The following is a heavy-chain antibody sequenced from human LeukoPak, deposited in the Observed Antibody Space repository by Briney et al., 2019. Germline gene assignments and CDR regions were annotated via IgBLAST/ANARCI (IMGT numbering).Heavy chain of an antibody. CDR2: INGDGSDT. J-gene: IGHJ4*02. CDR1: GFTFGNHW. D-gene: IGHD4-11*01. Sequence: GGSLRLFCAASGFTFGNHWMHWVRQTPGKGLVWVARINGDGSDTSYADSVWGRFTISRENAKNSLYLQMNSLRAGDTAVYYCARGSGDYSNPYYFDYWGQGTLVTVSS. V-gene: IGHV3-74*01. CDR3: ARGSGDYSNPYYFDY.